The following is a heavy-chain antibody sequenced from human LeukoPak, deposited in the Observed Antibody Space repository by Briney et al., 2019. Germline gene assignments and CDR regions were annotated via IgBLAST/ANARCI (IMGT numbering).Heavy chain of an antibody. CDR1: GFTFSSYG. CDR2: ISYDGSNK. V-gene: IGHV3-30*18. J-gene: IGHJ4*02. Sequence: GGSLRLSCAASGFTFSSYGMHWVRQAPGKGPGWVAVISYDGSNKYYADSVKGRFTISRDNSKNTLYLQMNSLRAEDTAVYYCAKVRSDYWGQGTLVTVSS. CDR3: AKVRSDY.